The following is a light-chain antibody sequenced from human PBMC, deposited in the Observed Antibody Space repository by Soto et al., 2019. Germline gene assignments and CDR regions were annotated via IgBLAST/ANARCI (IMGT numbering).Light chain of an antibody. CDR1: QSISSW. Sequence: DIQMTQSPSTLSASVGDRVTITCRASQSISSWLAWYQQKPGKAPKLLIYDASSLESGVPSRFSGSGSGTEFTLTISSLQPDDFATYYCQQYNRYSRTFVQGTKVDIK. V-gene: IGKV1-5*01. CDR3: QQYNRYSRT. J-gene: IGKJ1*01. CDR2: DAS.